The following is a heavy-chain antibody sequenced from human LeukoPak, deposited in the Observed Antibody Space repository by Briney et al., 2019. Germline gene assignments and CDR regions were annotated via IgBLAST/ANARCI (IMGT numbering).Heavy chain of an antibody. CDR1: GGSISSGGYY. V-gene: IGHV4-31*03. CDR2: IYYSGST. Sequence: NSSETLSLTCTVSGGSISSGGYYWSWLRQRPGKGLEWIGYIYYSGSTYYNPSLKSRLTISVDTSKNQFSLKLSSVTAADTAVYSWASDPLDQGYCSGGSCRQGYWGQGNLGTVSS. D-gene: IGHD2-15*01. J-gene: IGHJ4*02. CDR3: ASDPLDQGYCSGGSCRQGY.